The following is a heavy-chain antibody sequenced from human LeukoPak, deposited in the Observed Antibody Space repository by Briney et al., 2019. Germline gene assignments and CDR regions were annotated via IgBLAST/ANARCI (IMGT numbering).Heavy chain of an antibody. J-gene: IGHJ4*02. Sequence: SETLSLTCTVSGGSISSGNYYWSWIRLPAGKGLEWIGRIYASGITKYNPSLKGRVIISVDTSKNQFSLKLSSVTAADTAVYYCARGSGEQWLVAYYFDYWGQGTLVTVSS. CDR2: IYASGIT. CDR3: ARGSGEQWLVAYYFDY. CDR1: GGSISSGNYY. V-gene: IGHV4-61*02. D-gene: IGHD6-19*01.